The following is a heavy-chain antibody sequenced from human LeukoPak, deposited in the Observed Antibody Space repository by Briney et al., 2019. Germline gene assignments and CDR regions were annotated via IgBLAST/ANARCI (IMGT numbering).Heavy chain of an antibody. CDR1: GGSFSGYY. V-gene: IGHV4-34*01. CDR3: ARCGAAAGSPKNYYYYYMDV. Sequence: SETLSLTCAVYGGSFSGYYWSWIRQPPGKELEWIGEINHSGSTNYNPSLKSRVTISVDTSKNQFSLKLSSVTAADTAVYYCARCGAAAGSPKNYYYYYMDVWGKGTTVTVSS. D-gene: IGHD6-13*01. CDR2: INHSGST. J-gene: IGHJ6*03.